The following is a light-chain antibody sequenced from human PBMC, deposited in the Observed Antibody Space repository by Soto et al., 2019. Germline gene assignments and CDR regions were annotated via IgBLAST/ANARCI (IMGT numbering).Light chain of an antibody. CDR1: RGSIASNY. CDR3: QSYDSSSVV. CDR2: EDN. V-gene: IGLV6-57*04. J-gene: IGLJ2*01. Sequence: NFMLTQPHSVSESPGKTVTISCTPRRGSIASNYVQWYQQRPGSAPTTVIYEDNQRPSGVPDRFSGSIDSSSNSASLTISGLKTEDEADYYCQSYDSSSVVFGGGTKLTVL.